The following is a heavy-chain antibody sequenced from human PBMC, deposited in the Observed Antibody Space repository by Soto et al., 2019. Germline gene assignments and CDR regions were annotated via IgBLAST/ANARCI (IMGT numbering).Heavy chain of an antibody. Sequence: QVQLQESGPGLVKPSQTLSLTCTVSGGSISSGGYYWSWIRQHPGKGLEWIGYIYYSGSTYYNPFLKSRVTISVDTSKNQFSLKLSSVTAADTAVYYCARDQLERLYFYYGMDVWGQGTTVTVSS. CDR1: GGSISSGGYY. J-gene: IGHJ6*01. V-gene: IGHV4-31*03. D-gene: IGHD1-1*01. CDR3: ARDQLERLYFYYGMDV. CDR2: IYYSGST.